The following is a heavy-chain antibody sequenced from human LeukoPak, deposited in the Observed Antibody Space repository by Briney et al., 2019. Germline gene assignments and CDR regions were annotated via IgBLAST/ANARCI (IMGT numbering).Heavy chain of an antibody. V-gene: IGHV3-23*01. CDR3: AKDAPGAGGFDY. Sequence: GGSLRLSCAASGFTISSQAMSWVRQAPGKGLECVSTIGISDVDRHYADSVKGRFTISRDNSKSTLYLQMHSLRAEDTAVYYCAKDAPGAGGFDYWGQGTLVTVSS. J-gene: IGHJ4*02. CDR2: IGISDVDR. CDR1: GFTISSQA. D-gene: IGHD1-14*01.